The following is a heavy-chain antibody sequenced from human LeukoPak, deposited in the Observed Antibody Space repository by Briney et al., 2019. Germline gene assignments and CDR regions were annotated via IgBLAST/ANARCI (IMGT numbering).Heavy chain of an antibody. CDR1: GFTFSYYG. V-gene: IGHV3-23*01. CDR2: ISGSGGST. J-gene: IGHJ6*03. CDR3: ARDANWNHRGPIKIYYMDV. Sequence: GGSLRLSCVASGFTFSYYGMTWVRQAPGKGLEWVSAISGSGGSTYYADSVKGRFTISRDNSKNTLYLQMGSLRAEDMAVYYCARDANWNHRGPIKIYYMDVWGKGTTVTVSS. D-gene: IGHD1-14*01.